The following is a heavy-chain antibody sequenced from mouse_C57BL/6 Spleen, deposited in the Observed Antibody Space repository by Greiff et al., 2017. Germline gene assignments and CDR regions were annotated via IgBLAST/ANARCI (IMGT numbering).Heavy chain of an antibody. D-gene: IGHD1-1*01. V-gene: IGHV1-81*01. CDR2: IYPRSGNT. CDR3: ARDYVSSYGEDY. Sequence: QVQLQQSGAELARPGASVKLSCTASGYTFTSYGISWVKQRTGQGLEWIGEIYPRSGNTYYNETFKGKATLTADKSSSTAYMELRSLTSEDSAVYFCARDYVSSYGEDYWGQGTTLTGSS. J-gene: IGHJ2*01. CDR1: GYTFTSYG.